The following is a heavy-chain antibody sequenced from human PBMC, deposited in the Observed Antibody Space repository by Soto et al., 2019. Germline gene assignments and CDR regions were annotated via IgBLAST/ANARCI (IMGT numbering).Heavy chain of an antibody. CDR2: VRGNGDPP. D-gene: IGHD5-12*01. V-gene: IGHV3-64D*06. CDR3: VKSRGGNNFDFFD. Sequence: PAGSLRLSCSASGFTFSSYAMHWVRQAPGKGLEYVSGVRGNGDPPFYADSVKGRFTISRDNSKNTLYLQMSGLSADDTAVYYCVKSRGGNNFDFFDWGQGALVTVSS. CDR1: GFTFSSYA. J-gene: IGHJ4*02.